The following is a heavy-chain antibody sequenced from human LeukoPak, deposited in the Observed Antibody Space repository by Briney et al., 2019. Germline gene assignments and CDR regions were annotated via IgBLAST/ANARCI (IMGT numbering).Heavy chain of an antibody. J-gene: IGHJ4*02. CDR1: GYTFTGYY. Sequence: ASVKVSCKASGYTFTGYYIHWVRQAPGQGLEWMGWINPNSGGTNYAQKFQGRVTMTRDTSISTAYMELSRLRSDDTAVYYCARGEEMTTVVTDYFDYWGQGTLVTVSS. D-gene: IGHD4-23*01. CDR3: ARGEEMTTVVTDYFDY. CDR2: INPNSGGT. V-gene: IGHV1-2*02.